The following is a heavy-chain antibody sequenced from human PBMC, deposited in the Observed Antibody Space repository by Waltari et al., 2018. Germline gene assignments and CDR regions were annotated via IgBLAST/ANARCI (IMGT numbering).Heavy chain of an antibody. Sequence: EVQLVESGGGLIQPGGSLRLSCAASGFTVSSNYMRWVRQAPGKGVEWVVVIYSGGSTYDAGSVKGRFTISRDNSKNTLYLQMNSLRAEDTAVYYCARDLITMKHWGQGTLVTVSS. CDR3: ARDLITMKH. V-gene: IGHV3-53*01. CDR2: IYSGGST. J-gene: IGHJ1*01. D-gene: IGHD3-22*01. CDR1: GFTVSSNY.